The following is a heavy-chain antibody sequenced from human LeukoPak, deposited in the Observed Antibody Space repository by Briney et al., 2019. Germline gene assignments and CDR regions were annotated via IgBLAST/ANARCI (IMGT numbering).Heavy chain of an antibody. D-gene: IGHD5-12*01. CDR2: FDPEDGET. CDR1: GYTLTELS. Sequence: ASVKVSCKVSGYTLTELSMHWVRQAPGKGLEWMGGFDPEDGETIYAQKFQGRVTMTEDTSTDTAYMELSSLRSEDTAVYYCATRTYSGYDWEFGYWGQGTLVTVSS. J-gene: IGHJ4*02. V-gene: IGHV1-24*01. CDR3: ATRTYSGYDWEFGY.